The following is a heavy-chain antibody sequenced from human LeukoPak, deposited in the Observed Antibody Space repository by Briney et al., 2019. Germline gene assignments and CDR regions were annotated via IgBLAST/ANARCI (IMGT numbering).Heavy chain of an antibody. J-gene: IGHJ5*02. CDR2: ISYDGSNK. CDR3: ARDYTRTTGWFDP. CDR1: GLTFSSYA. D-gene: IGHD1-1*01. Sequence: GGSLRLSCAATGLTFSSYAMHWVRQAPGKGLEWVAVISYDGSNKYYADSVKGRFTISRDNSKNTLYLQMNSLRAEDTAVYYCARDYTRTTGWFDPWGQGTLVTVSS. V-gene: IGHV3-30*04.